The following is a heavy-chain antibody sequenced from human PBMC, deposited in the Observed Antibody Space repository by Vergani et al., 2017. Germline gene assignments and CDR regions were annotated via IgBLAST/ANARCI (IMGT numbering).Heavy chain of an antibody. D-gene: IGHD5-12*01. CDR2: ISSSSSYI. CDR1: GFTFSSYS. V-gene: IGHV3-21*01. Sequence: EVQLVESGGGLVKPGGSLRLSCAASGFTFSSYSMNWVRQAPGKGLEWVSSISSSSSYIYYADSVKGRFTISRDNAKNSLYLQMNSLRAEDTAVYYCARVGGYSGYDLHDYWGQGTLVTVSS. CDR3: ARVGGYSGYDLHDY. J-gene: IGHJ4*02.